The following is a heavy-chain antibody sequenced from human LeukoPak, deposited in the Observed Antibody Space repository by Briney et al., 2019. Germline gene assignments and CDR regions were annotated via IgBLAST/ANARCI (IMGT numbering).Heavy chain of an antibody. J-gene: IGHJ4*02. CDR1: GASISDTYW. CDR2: IYKSGSP. V-gene: IGHV4-4*02. D-gene: IGHD2-2*01. CDR3: ARDPHTSNQPDY. Sequence: SETLSLTCAVSGASISDTYWWSWVRQPPGKGLEWIGEIYKSGSPNYNPSLRSRVAISEDKFKNQFLLKLTSVTAADTAVYYCARDPHTSNQPDYWGQGTLVTVSS.